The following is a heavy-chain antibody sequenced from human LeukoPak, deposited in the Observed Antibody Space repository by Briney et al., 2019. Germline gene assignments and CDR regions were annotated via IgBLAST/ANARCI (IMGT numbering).Heavy chain of an antibody. CDR2: ISYDGSNK. V-gene: IGHV3-30*18. D-gene: IGHD1-14*01. CDR1: GFTFSSYG. J-gene: IGHJ4*02. CDR3: AKSSPEFDY. Sequence: GGSLRLSCAASGFTFSSYGMHWVRQAPGKGLEWVAVISYDGSNKYYADSVRGRFTISRDNSKNTLYLQMDSLRAEDTAVYYCAKSSPEFDYWGQGTLVTVSS.